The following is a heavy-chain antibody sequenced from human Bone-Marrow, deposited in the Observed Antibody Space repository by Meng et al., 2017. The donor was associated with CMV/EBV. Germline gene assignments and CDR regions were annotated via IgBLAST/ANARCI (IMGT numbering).Heavy chain of an antibody. CDR1: GGSFSDYY. Sequence: SETLSLTCAVYGGSFSDYYWSWIRQPPGKGLEWIGEINHSGSTNYNPSLKSRVTISVDTSKNQFSLKLSSVTAADTAVYYCASAISMRIDYWGQGTLATVSS. V-gene: IGHV4-34*01. D-gene: IGHD2-2*02. CDR3: ASAISMRIDY. CDR2: INHSGST. J-gene: IGHJ4*02.